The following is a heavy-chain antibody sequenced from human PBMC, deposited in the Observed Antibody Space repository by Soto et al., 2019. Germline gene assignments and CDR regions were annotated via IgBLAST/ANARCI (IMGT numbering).Heavy chain of an antibody. V-gene: IGHV6-1*01. D-gene: IGHD6-13*01. Sequence: SQTLSLTGAISGDSVSRNSAAWNCIRHSPSRVLDWLGRTYYRSKWYNDYAVSVKSRITINPDTSKNQFSLQLNSVTPEDTAVYYCARETSSSWYYDYYYYYGMDVWGQGTTVTVSS. CDR3: ARETSSSWYYDYYYYYGMDV. CDR2: TYYRSKWYN. CDR1: GDSVSRNSAA. J-gene: IGHJ6*02.